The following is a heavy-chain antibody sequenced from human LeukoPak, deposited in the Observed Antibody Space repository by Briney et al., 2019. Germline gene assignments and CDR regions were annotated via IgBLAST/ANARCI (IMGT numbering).Heavy chain of an antibody. V-gene: IGHV3-66*01. Sequence: GGSLRLSCAVSGFTVSSNYMSWVRQAQGKGLEWVSLIYSGGNTYYADSVKGRFIISRDNSKNTLYVQMNSLSPEDTAVYYCARGTQQLSPVFDHWGQGTLVTVSS. D-gene: IGHD6-13*01. CDR1: GFTVSSNY. CDR3: ARGTQQLSPVFDH. CDR2: IYSGGNT. J-gene: IGHJ4*02.